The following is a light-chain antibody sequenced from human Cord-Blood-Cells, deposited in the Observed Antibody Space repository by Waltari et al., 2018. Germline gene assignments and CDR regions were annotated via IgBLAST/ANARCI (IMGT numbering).Light chain of an antibody. Sequence: EIVLTQSPATLSLSPGERATLSCRASQSVSSYLAWYQQKPGQAHRLLIYDASNRATGIPARFSGSWSGTDFTLTISSLEPEDFAVYYCQQRSNWPPWTFDQGP. V-gene: IGKV3-11*01. CDR2: DAS. CDR1: QSVSSY. CDR3: QQRSNWPPWT. J-gene: IGKJ1*01.